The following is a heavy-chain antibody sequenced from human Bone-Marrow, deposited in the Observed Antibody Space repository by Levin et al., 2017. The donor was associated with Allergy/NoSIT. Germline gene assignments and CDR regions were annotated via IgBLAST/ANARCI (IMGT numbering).Heavy chain of an antibody. CDR1: GYPFTGYY. CDR3: GRAYDYQEGMDV. J-gene: IGHJ6*02. CDR2: VNPSGSTT. Sequence: GESLKISCKASGYPFTGYYIHWVRQAPGQGPEWMGIVNPSGSTTIYAETFEGRVTMTKDTSASTVYMELSSLRSEDTAVYYCGRAYDYQEGMDVWGQGTTVTVSS. V-gene: IGHV1-46*01.